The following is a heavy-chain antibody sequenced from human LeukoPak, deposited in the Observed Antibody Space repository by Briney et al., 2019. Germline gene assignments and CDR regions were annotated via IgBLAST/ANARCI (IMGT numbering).Heavy chain of an antibody. J-gene: IGHJ5*02. D-gene: IGHD3-10*01. Sequence: ASVKVSCKASGYTFTSYDINWVRQATGQGLGWMGWMNPNSGNTGYAQKFQGRVTMTRNTSISTAYMELSSLRSEDTAVYYCARRVSHYYGSGTDNWFDPWGQGTLVTVSS. CDR3: ARRVSHYYGSGTDNWFDP. CDR2: MNPNSGNT. V-gene: IGHV1-8*01. CDR1: GYTFTSYD.